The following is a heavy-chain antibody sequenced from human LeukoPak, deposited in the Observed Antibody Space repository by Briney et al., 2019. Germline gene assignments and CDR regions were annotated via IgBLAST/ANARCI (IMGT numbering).Heavy chain of an antibody. CDR3: ARGVYIAAAQYGY. CDR2: FFTGGST. Sequence: SETLSLTCTVSGGSIGSSYWSWNRQPAGKGLEWIGRFFTGGSTYYNPSLESRVTMSVDTSKNQFSLNLSSVTAADTAVYYCARGVYIAAAQYGYWGQGTLVTVSS. J-gene: IGHJ4*02. CDR1: GGSIGSSY. V-gene: IGHV4-4*07. D-gene: IGHD6-13*01.